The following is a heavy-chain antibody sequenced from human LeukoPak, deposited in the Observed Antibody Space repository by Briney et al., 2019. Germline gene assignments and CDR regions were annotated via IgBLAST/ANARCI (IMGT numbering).Heavy chain of an antibody. Sequence: SETLSLTCTVSGGSISSYYWSWIRQPAGKGLEWIGRIYTSGSTNYNPSLKSRVTMSVDTSKNQFSLKLSSVTAADTAVYYCARDRGARHIVVVTATPRSIWFDPWGQGTLVTVSS. V-gene: IGHV4-4*07. CDR2: IYTSGST. D-gene: IGHD2-21*02. J-gene: IGHJ5*02. CDR3: ARDRGARHIVVVTATPRSIWFDP. CDR1: GGSISSYY.